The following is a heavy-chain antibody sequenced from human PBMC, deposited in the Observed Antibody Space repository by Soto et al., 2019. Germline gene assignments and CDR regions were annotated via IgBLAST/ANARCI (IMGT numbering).Heavy chain of an antibody. CDR1: GFTCSSYS. V-gene: IGHV3-21*01. CDR2: ISSSSYI. CDR3: ARDAFSGYSDY. J-gene: IGHJ4*02. D-gene: IGHD3-22*01. Sequence: GGSLRLSCAASGFTCSSYSMSWVRQAPGKGLEWVSSISSSSYIYYADSVKGRFTISRDNAKNSLYLQMNSLRAEDTAVYYCARDAFSGYSDYWGQGTLVTVSS.